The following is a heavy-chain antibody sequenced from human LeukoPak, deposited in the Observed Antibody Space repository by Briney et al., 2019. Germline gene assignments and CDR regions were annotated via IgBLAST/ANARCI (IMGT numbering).Heavy chain of an antibody. CDR3: ARPIAAASKGWFDP. Sequence: PGGSLRLSRAASGFTFSSYSMNWVRQAPGKGLEWVSSISSSSSYIYYADSVRGRFTISRDNAKNSLYLQMSSLRAEDTAVYYCARPIAAASKGWFDPWGQGTLVTVSS. CDR1: GFTFSSYS. CDR2: ISSSSSYI. V-gene: IGHV3-21*01. D-gene: IGHD6-13*01. J-gene: IGHJ5*02.